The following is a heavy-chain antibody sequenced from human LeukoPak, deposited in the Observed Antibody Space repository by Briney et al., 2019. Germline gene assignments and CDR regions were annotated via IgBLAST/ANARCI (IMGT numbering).Heavy chain of an antibody. CDR2: ISAYNGNT. Sequence: GASVKVSCKASGYTFTSYGISWVRQAPGQGLEWMGWISAYNGNTDYAQKLQGRVTMTTDTSTSTAYMELRSLRSDDTAVYYCARDKELGQLGNFDYWDQGTLVTVSS. V-gene: IGHV1-18*01. CDR1: GYTFTSYG. CDR3: ARDKELGQLGNFDY. J-gene: IGHJ4*02. D-gene: IGHD6-6*01.